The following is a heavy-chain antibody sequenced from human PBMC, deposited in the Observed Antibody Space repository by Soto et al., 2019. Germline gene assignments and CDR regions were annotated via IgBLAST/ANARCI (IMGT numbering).Heavy chain of an antibody. CDR2: IKSKTDGGTT. J-gene: IGHJ6*02. Sequence: EVQLVESGGGLVKPGGSLRLSCAASGFTFSNAWMSWVRQAPGKGLEWVGRIKSKTDGGTTDYAAPVKGRFTISRDDSKNTLYLQMNSLKTEDTAVYYCTTDGHCSGGSCYPNYYYYGMDVWGQGTTVTVSS. CDR1: GFTFSNAW. CDR3: TTDGHCSGGSCYPNYYYYGMDV. V-gene: IGHV3-15*01. D-gene: IGHD2-15*01.